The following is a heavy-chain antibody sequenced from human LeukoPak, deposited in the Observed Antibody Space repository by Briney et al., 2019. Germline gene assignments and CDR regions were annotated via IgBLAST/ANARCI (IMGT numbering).Heavy chain of an antibody. V-gene: IGHV1-24*01. J-gene: IGHJ4*02. CDR3: ATFILTGGVVLDY. Sequence: ASVKVSCKVSGYTLTELSMHWVRLAPGEGLEWMGGFDPEDGETIYAQKFQGRVTMTEDTSTDTAYMELSSLRSEDTAVYYCATFILTGGVVLDYWGQGTLVTVSS. D-gene: IGHD2-8*02. CDR1: GYTLTELS. CDR2: FDPEDGET.